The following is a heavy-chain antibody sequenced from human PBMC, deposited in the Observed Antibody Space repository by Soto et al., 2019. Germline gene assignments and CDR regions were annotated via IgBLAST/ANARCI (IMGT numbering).Heavy chain of an antibody. CDR2: ISAHNGNT. D-gene: IGHD1-1*01. CDR1: GYTFTSYG. J-gene: IGHJ4*02. Sequence: QVHLVQSGAEVKKPGASVKVSCKGSGYTFTSYGITWVRQAPGQGLEWMGWISAHNGNTDYAQRLQGRVTVPRDTSTTPAYMELRSLRSNDTAVYYCARGRYGDNWGQAALVTVSS. V-gene: IGHV1-18*01. CDR3: ARGRYGDN.